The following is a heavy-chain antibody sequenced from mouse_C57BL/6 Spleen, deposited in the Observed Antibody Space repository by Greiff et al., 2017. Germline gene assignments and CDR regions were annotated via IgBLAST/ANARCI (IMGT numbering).Heavy chain of an antibody. J-gene: IGHJ2*01. CDR1: GYTFTNYW. V-gene: IGHV1-63*01. Sequence: QVQLQQSGAELVRPGTSVKMSCKASGYTFTNYWIGWAKQRPGHGLEWIGDIYPGGGYTNYNEKFKGKATLTADKSSSTAYMQFSSLTSEDSAIYYCAIGGDYGNYEAFDYWGQGTTLTVSS. CDR3: AIGGDYGNYEAFDY. D-gene: IGHD2-1*01. CDR2: IYPGGGYT.